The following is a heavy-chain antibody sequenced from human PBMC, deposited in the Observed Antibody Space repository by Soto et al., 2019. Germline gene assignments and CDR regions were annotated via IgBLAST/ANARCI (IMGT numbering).Heavy chain of an antibody. CDR3: ARDYGSGIDC. D-gene: IGHD3-10*01. CDR2: IWYDGSSK. J-gene: IGHJ4*02. Sequence: QVLLVESGGGVVQPGRSLRLSCAASGFTFSSYGMHWVRQAPGKGLEWVAVIWYDGSSKYYADSVKGRFTISRDNSNNTLDLQMNSLRGEDTAVYYCARDYGSGIDCWGQGTLVTVSS. CDR1: GFTFSSYG. V-gene: IGHV3-33*01.